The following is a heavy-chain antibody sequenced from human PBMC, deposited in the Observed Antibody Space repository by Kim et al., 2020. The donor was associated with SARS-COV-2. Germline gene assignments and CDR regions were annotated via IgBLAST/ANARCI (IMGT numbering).Heavy chain of an antibody. V-gene: IGHV3-48*02. CDR2: IGSRDSTI. Sequence: GGSLRLSCAASGFTFSSYSMNWVRQAPGKGLEWVSYIGSRDSTIYYADSVKGRLTISRDDAKNSLYLQMNSLRDEDTAVYYCARDYGYGFDYWGQGTLVTVSS. D-gene: IGHD5-18*01. CDR3: ARDYGYGFDY. CDR1: GFTFSSYS. J-gene: IGHJ4*02.